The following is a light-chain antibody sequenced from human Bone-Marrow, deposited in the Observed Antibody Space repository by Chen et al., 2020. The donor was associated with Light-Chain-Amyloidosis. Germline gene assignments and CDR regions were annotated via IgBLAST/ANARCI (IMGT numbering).Light chain of an antibody. Sequence: EIVLTQSPGTLSLSPGDRATLSCRASRRISPVYLAWYQQKPGQAPRLLISGTSNRATGIPDRFSGSGSGTEFSLTITRLEPEDFAVYFCKQYGNSPLYTFGQGTKVEI. CDR1: RRISPVY. V-gene: IGKV3-20*01. J-gene: IGKJ2*01. CDR3: KQYGNSPLYT. CDR2: GTS.